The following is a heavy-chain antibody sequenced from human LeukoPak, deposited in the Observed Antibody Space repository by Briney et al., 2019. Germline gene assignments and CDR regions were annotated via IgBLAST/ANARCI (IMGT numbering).Heavy chain of an antibody. D-gene: IGHD3-10*01. CDR2: ISGSGGST. CDR3: AKESAGYGSGSYNY. CDR1: GFTFSSYA. Sequence: PGGSLRLSCAASGFTFSSYAMSWVRQAPGKGLEWVSAISGSGGSTYYADSVKGRFTISRDNSENTLYLQMNSLRAEDTAVYYCAKESAGYGSGSYNYWGQGTLVTVSS. V-gene: IGHV3-23*01. J-gene: IGHJ4*02.